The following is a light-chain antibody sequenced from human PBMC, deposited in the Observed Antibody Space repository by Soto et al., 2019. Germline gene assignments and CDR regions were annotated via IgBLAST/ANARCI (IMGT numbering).Light chain of an antibody. CDR1: SGHSSYA. CDR3: QTWGTGIHVV. CDR2: LNSDGSP. Sequence: QSVLTQSPSASASLGASVKLTCTLSSGHSSYAIAWHQQQPEKGPRYLMKLNSDGSPSKGDGIPDRFSGSSSGAERYLTISSLQSEDEADYYCQTWGTGIHVVFGGGTQLTVL. V-gene: IGLV4-69*01. J-gene: IGLJ2*01.